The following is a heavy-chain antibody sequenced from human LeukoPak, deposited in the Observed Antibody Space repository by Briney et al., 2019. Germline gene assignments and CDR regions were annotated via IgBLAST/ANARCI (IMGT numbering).Heavy chain of an antibody. CDR1: GGTFSSYA. Sequence: ASVKVSCKASGGTFSSYAISWVRQAPGQGLEWMGGIIPIFGTANYAQKFQGRVTMTTDTSTSTAYMEPRSLRSDDTAVYYCARVGAAAGGMGFSYYYYMDVWGKGTTVTISS. V-gene: IGHV1-69*05. CDR2: IIPIFGTA. CDR3: ARVGAAAGGMGFSYYYYMDV. J-gene: IGHJ6*03. D-gene: IGHD6-13*01.